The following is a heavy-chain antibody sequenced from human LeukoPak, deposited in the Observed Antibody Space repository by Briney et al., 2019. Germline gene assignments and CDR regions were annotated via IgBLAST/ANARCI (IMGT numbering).Heavy chain of an antibody. V-gene: IGHV3-23*01. J-gene: IGHJ4*02. CDR2: ISGSGGST. CDR3: AKVATGSMVRGVKYYFDY. CDR1: GFTFSSYA. Sequence: PGGSLRLSCAASGFTFSSYAMSWVRQAPGKGLEWVSAISGSGGSTYYADSVKGRFTISRDNSKNTLYLQMNSLRAEDTAVYYCAKVATGSMVRGVKYYFDYWGQGTLVTVYS. D-gene: IGHD3-10*01.